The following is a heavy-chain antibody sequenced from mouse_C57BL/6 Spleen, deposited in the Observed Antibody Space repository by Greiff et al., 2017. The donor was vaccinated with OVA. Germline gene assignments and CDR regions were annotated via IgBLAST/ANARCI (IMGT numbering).Heavy chain of an antibody. J-gene: IGHJ4*01. V-gene: IGHV1-82*01. CDR3: APAFISAVVARAYCAMGY. Sequence: QVQLQQSGPELVKPGASVKISCKASGYAFSSSWMNWVKQRPGKGLEWIGRIYPGDGDTNYNGKFKGKATLTADKSSSTAYMQLSSLTSEDSAVYFCAPAFISAVVARAYCAMGYWGPGATVTVS. D-gene: IGHD1-1*01. CDR2: IYPGDGDT. CDR1: GYAFSSSW.